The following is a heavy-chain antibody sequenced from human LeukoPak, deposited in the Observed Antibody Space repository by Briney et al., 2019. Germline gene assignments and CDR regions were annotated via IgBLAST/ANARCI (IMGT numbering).Heavy chain of an antibody. Sequence: SETLSLTCAVYGGSFSGYYWSWIRQPPGKGLEWIGEINHSGSTNYNPSLKSRVTISVDTSKNQFSLKLSSVTAADTAVYYCARRYDFWSGSYYYYYYYMDVWGKGTTVIVSS. CDR2: INHSGST. CDR3: ARRYDFWSGSYYYYYYYMDV. D-gene: IGHD3-3*01. V-gene: IGHV4-34*01. J-gene: IGHJ6*03. CDR1: GGSFSGYY.